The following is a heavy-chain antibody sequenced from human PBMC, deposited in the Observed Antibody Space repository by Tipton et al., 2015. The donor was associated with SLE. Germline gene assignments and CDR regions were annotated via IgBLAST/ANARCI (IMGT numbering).Heavy chain of an antibody. CDR3: ARDGARWLPYYYYYMDV. V-gene: IGHV4-34*01. CDR1: GGSVSSASYY. J-gene: IGHJ6*03. D-gene: IGHD5-12*01. CDR2: INHSGST. Sequence: TLSLTCTISGGSVSSASYYWSWIRQPPGKGLEWIGEINHSGSTNYNPSLKSRVTISVDTSKNQFSLKLSSVTAADTAVYYCARDGARWLPYYYYYMDVWGKGTTVTVSS.